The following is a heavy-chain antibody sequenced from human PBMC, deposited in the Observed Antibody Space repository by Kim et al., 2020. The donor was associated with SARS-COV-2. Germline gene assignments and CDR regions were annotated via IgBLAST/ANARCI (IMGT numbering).Heavy chain of an antibody. D-gene: IGHD3-22*01. Sequence: GESLKISCKGSGYSFTSYWISWVRQMAGKGLEWMGRIDPSDSKTYYSPSFQGLVTISADKSISTTHLHWSSLKASDTAMYYCARHAPHYYDSSGYYYVDYWGQGTLVTVSS. CDR2: IDPSDSKT. J-gene: IGHJ4*02. CDR3: ARHAPHYYDSSGYYYVDY. V-gene: IGHV5-10-1*01. CDR1: GYSFTSYW.